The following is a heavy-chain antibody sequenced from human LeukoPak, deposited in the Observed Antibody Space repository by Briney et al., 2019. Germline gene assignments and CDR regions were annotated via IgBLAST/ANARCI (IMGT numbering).Heavy chain of an antibody. Sequence: SETLSLTCTVSGGSISSYYWSWIRQPAGKGLEWIGRIYTSGSTNYNPSLKSRVTMSVDTSKNQFSLKLSSVTAADTAVYYCARDAGSGLPIAPYYFDYWGQGTLVTVSS. CDR3: ARDAGSGLPIAPYYFDY. CDR2: IYTSGST. D-gene: IGHD2-21*01. J-gene: IGHJ4*02. V-gene: IGHV4-4*07. CDR1: GGSISSYY.